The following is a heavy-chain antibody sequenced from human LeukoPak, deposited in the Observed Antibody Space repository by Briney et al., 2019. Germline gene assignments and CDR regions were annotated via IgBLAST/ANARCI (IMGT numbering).Heavy chain of an antibody. D-gene: IGHD6-6*01. V-gene: IGHV3-48*01. J-gene: IGHJ4*02. CDR2: ISFSSSTI. CDR3: AREAPRGTSSNPYYFDS. Sequence: GGSLRLSCTASGFSFSTYSMNWVRQAPGKGLEWVSYISFSSSTIYYADSVKGRFTISRDNAKNLLYLQMNSLRAEDTAVYYCAREAPRGTSSNPYYFDSWGQGTLVTVSS. CDR1: GFSFSTYS.